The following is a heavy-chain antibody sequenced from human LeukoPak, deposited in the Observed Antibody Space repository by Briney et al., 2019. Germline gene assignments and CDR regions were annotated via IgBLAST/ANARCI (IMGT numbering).Heavy chain of an antibody. Sequence: PSETLSLPCTVSGGSLSSSSYYWGWLRQPPGKGLEWVGSIYYSGSTYYNPSLKRRVTISVDTSKNQFSLKLSSVTAADTAVYYCARKVAVAGFFDYWGQGTLVTVSS. CDR1: GGSLSSSSYY. CDR2: IYYSGST. D-gene: IGHD6-19*01. J-gene: IGHJ4*02. V-gene: IGHV4-39*01. CDR3: ARKVAVAGFFDY.